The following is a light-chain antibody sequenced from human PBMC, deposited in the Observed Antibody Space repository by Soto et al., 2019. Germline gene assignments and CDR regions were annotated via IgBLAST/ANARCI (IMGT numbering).Light chain of an antibody. CDR3: SSYTSSTTPYV. J-gene: IGLJ1*01. V-gene: IGLV2-14*03. CDR1: SSDVGGYNF. CDR2: DVS. Sequence: QSALTQPASMSGSPGQSITISCTGTSSDVGGYNFVSWFQPHPGKAPKLIIYDVSNRPSGVSNRFSGSKSGNTASLTISGLQAEDEADFYCSSYTSSTTPYVFGTGTKLTVL.